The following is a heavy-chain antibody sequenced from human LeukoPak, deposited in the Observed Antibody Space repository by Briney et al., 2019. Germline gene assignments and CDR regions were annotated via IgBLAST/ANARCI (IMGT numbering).Heavy chain of an antibody. Sequence: GGSLRLSCAASGFTFNIYGMNWVRQAPGKGLEWVSGIRGSGVETFYADSVKGRFTISRDNSKNTLYLQMNSLRGEDTAVYYCARGYGGFSLWGQGTMVTVSS. D-gene: IGHD5-18*01. V-gene: IGHV3-23*01. CDR3: ARGYGGFSL. J-gene: IGHJ3*01. CDR2: IRGSGVET. CDR1: GFTFNIYG.